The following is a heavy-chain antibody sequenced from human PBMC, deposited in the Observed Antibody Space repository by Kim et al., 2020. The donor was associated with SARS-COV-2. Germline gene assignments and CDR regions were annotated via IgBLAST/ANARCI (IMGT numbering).Heavy chain of an antibody. Sequence: KFQGRATITRDTAASTAYMELSSLRSEDTAVYYCARGAWGLLWFGEKIDYWGQGTLVTVSS. CDR3: ARGAWGLLWFGEKIDY. J-gene: IGHJ4*02. V-gene: IGHV1-3*01. D-gene: IGHD3-10*01.